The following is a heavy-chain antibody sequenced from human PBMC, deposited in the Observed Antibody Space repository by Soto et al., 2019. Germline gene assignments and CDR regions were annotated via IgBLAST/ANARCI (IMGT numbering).Heavy chain of an antibody. J-gene: IGHJ4*02. V-gene: IGHV3-72*01. D-gene: IGHD6-19*01. Sequence: GGSLRLSCVGSGFTFSDHYMDWVRQAPGKGLEWAGRIRKKTNSYTTEYAASVKGRFTISRDDSKNSVFLQMNSLKTEDTAVYYCARYFRGSGRYFFDYWGQGTLVTVSS. CDR3: ARYFRGSGRYFFDY. CDR2: IRKKTNSYTT. CDR1: GFTFSDHY.